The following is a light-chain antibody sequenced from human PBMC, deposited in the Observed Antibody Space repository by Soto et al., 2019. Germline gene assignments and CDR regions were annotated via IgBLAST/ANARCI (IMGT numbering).Light chain of an antibody. Sequence: QSVLTQPPSESGAPGQMVTISCTGTSSNIGASYHVHWYQQLPGTAPKLLIYGNSNRPSGVPDRFSGSKSGTSASLAITGLQAEDEADYYCQSYDSSLSGSVFGGGTKLTVL. CDR2: GNS. CDR3: QSYDSSLSGSV. V-gene: IGLV1-40*01. CDR1: SSNIGASYH. J-gene: IGLJ3*02.